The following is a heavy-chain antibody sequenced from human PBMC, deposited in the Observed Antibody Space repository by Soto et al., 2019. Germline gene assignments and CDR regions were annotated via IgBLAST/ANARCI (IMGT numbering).Heavy chain of an antibody. V-gene: IGHV3-30*18. Sequence: PGGSLRLSCAASVFTFTSYGMHCVRHSPGKGLEWVSVISYDGSNKYYADSVKGRFTISRDNSKNTLYLDMTSLRGEDTAVYYCAKIRNYCTSTTCTPSYYPMDVWGQGTTVTVSS. D-gene: IGHD2-2*01. J-gene: IGHJ6*02. CDR3: AKIRNYCTSTTCTPSYYPMDV. CDR1: VFTFTSYG. CDR2: ISYDGSNK.